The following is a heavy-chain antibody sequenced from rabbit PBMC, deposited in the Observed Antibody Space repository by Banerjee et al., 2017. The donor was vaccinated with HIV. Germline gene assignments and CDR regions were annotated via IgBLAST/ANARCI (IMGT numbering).Heavy chain of an antibody. D-gene: IGHD7-1*01. V-gene: IGHV1S45*01. CDR3: AGGGGGYAGYGHGDDAFDP. J-gene: IGHJ2*01. CDR1: GFSFSNGYV. Sequence: QEQLEESGGDLVKPEGSLTLTCTASGFSFSNGYVMCWVRQAPGKGLEWIACIYTGDGNTHYASWAKGRFTISKTSSTVDLKMTSLTAADTATYFCAGGGGGYAGYGHGDDAFDPWGPGTLVTVS. CDR2: IYTGDGNT.